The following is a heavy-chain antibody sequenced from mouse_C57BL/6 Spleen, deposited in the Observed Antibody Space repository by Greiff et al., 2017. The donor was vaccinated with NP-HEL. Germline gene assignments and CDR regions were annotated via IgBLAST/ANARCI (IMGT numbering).Heavy chain of an antibody. CDR2: IYPGDGDT. J-gene: IGHJ4*01. Sequence: QVQLQQSGPELVKPGASVKISCKASGYAFSSSWMNWVKQRPGKGLEWIGRIYPGDGDTNYNGKFKGKATLTADKSSSTAYMQLSSLTSEDSAVYFCARSLVTTSPPSMDYWGQGTSVTVSS. CDR1: GYAFSSSW. D-gene: IGHD2-2*01. CDR3: ARSLVTTSPPSMDY. V-gene: IGHV1-82*01.